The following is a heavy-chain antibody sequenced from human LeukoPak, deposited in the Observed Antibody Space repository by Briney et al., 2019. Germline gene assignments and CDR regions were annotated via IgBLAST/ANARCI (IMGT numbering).Heavy chain of an antibody. Sequence: SQTLSLTCTVSGGSISSGAYYWSRIRQPPGKGLEWIGNIYYSGSTYYNPSLKSRVTISVDTSKNQFSLKLSSVTAADTAVYYCARDRGLDYCSSTSCYTNGATFDPWGQGTLVTVSS. J-gene: IGHJ5*02. CDR3: ARDRGLDYCSSTSCYTNGATFDP. CDR2: IYYSGST. V-gene: IGHV4-30-4*01. CDR1: GGSISSGAYY. D-gene: IGHD2-2*02.